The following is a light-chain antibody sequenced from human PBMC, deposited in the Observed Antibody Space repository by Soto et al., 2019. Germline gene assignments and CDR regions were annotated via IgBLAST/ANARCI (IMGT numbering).Light chain of an antibody. J-gene: IGKJ4*01. V-gene: IGKV3-15*01. CDR1: QSVISH. CDR3: QQYNSWALT. CDR2: GES. Sequence: EILMTQSPASLSVSPGERATLSCRASQSVISHLAWYQDKPGQAPRLRISGESTRATGIPARFGGSGSGSEFTLTISSVQSEDFAFYYCQQYNSWALTFGGGTKVEIK.